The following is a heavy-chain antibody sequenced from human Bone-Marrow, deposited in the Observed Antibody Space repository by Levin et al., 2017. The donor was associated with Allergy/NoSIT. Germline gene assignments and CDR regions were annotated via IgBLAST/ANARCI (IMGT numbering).Heavy chain of an antibody. D-gene: IGHD3-16*01. CDR3: AKSLGDY. CDR2: ISGSGNTT. V-gene: IGHV3-23*01. J-gene: IGHJ4*02. CDR1: GFTFSTYA. Sequence: AGESLKISCAASGFTFSTYAMSWVRQAPGKGLEWVSSISGSGNTTYYADSVKGRFTISRDNSKNTLWLQMNSLRADDTAVYYCAKSLGDYWGQGTLVTVSS.